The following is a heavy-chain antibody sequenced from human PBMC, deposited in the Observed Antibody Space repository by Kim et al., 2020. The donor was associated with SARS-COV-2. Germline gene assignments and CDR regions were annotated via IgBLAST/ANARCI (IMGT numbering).Heavy chain of an antibody. CDR3: TRDNPTVADFDS. V-gene: IGHV3-48*03. Sequence: YADSVEGRFSIFRDNAKNSLFLKMSSLRAKDTAVYYCTRDNPTVADFDSWGQGTLVTISS. D-gene: IGHD4-17*01. J-gene: IGHJ4*02.